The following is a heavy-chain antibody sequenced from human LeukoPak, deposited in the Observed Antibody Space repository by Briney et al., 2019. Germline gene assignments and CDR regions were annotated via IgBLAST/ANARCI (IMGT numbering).Heavy chain of an antibody. D-gene: IGHD4-17*01. Sequence: SETLSLTCTVSGGSISSGGYYWGWVRQHPGKGLEWIGYIYYSGSTYYNPSLKSRVTISVDTSKNQFSLELSSVTAADTAVYYCARDRSTVTTRVYYGMDVWGKGTTVTVSS. V-gene: IGHV4-31*03. CDR3: ARDRSTVTTRVYYGMDV. J-gene: IGHJ6*04. CDR1: GGSISSGGYY. CDR2: IYYSGST.